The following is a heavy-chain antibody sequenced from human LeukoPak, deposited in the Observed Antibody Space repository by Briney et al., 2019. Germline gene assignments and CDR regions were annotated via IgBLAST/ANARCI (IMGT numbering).Heavy chain of an antibody. D-gene: IGHD3-22*01. CDR3: ARAYSVTSGYYWNYFDY. Sequence: PSETLSLTCSVSGFSISSGHYWGWIRQPPGKGLEWIGSISHYGSIYYSPSLKNRVTISVDTSKSQFSLNLNSVTAADAAVYWCARAYSVTSGYYWNYFDYWGQGTLVTVSS. CDR2: ISHYGSI. V-gene: IGHV4-38-2*02. J-gene: IGHJ4*02. CDR1: GFSISSGHY.